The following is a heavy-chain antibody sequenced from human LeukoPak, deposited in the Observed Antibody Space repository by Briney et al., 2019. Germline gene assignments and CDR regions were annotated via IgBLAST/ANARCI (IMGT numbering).Heavy chain of an antibody. V-gene: IGHV3-30*04. J-gene: IGHJ1*01. Sequence: PGGSLRLSCAASGFTFSSYALHWVRQAPGKGLEWVAVISYDGSNKYYADSVKGRFTISRDNSKNTLYLQMNSLRAEDTAVYYCERDRAAADAEYFQHWGQGTLVTVSS. D-gene: IGHD6-13*01. CDR1: GFTFSSYA. CDR3: ERDRAAADAEYFQH. CDR2: ISYDGSNK.